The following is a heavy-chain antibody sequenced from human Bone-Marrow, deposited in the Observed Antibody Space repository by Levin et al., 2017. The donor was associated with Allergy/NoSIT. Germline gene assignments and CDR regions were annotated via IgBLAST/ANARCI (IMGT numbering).Heavy chain of an antibody. D-gene: IGHD2-21*01. J-gene: IGHJ4*02. CDR3: AREHKDYDGDGYSYDC. CDR2: MYIGRNN. Sequence: SETLSLTCTVSGGSITNYYWGWIRQPAGKGLEWIGRMYIGRNNDYNPSLRSRVTLSRDTSKNQFSLQLTSVTAADTAVYYCAREHKDYDGDGYSYDCWGRGILVIVSS. V-gene: IGHV4-4*07. CDR1: GGSITNYY.